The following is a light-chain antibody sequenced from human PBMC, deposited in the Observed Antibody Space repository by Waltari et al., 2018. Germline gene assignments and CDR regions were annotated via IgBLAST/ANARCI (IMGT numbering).Light chain of an antibody. Sequence: QSALTQPPSASGSPGQSVTISCTGTSNDIGAYDYVPWFQQHPGKAPKPVIYEVTKRPSGVPGRFSGSKSGNTASLTVSGLQADDEADYYCSSFAGSDNWGVFGTGTKVTVL. V-gene: IGLV2-8*01. CDR2: EVT. CDR3: SSFAGSDNWGV. J-gene: IGLJ1*01. CDR1: SNDIGAYDY.